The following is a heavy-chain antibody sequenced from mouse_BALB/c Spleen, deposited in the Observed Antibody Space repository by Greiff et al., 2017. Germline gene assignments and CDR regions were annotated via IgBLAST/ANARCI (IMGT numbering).Heavy chain of an antibody. CDR2: ISTYYGDA. Sequence: QVQLQQSGAELVRPGVSVKISCKGSGYTFTDYAMHWVKQSHAKSLEWIGVISTYYGDASYNQKFKGKATMTVDKSSSTAYMELARLTSEDSAIYYCATPYDGFAYWGQGTLVTVSA. CDR3: ATPYDGFAY. J-gene: IGHJ3*01. CDR1: GYTFTDYA. D-gene: IGHD2-12*01. V-gene: IGHV1S137*01.